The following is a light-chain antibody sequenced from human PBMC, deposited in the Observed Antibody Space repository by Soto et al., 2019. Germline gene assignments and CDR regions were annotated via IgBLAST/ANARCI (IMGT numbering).Light chain of an antibody. CDR1: SSDVGGYDY. V-gene: IGLV2-14*01. Sequence: QSVLTEPASVSGSPGQSITISYTGTSSDVGGYDYVSWYQQHPGKAPKLMIYEVTNRPSGVSNRFSGSKSGNTASLTISGLQAEDEADYYCTSYTSTTTYVFGTGNKVTVL. CDR2: EVT. CDR3: TSYTSTTTYV. J-gene: IGLJ1*01.